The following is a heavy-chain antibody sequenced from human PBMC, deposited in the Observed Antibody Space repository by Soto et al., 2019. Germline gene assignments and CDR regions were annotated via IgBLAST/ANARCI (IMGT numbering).Heavy chain of an antibody. CDR1: GGSFSGYY. D-gene: IGHD6-13*01. J-gene: IGHJ6*02. V-gene: IGHV4-34*01. CDR2: INHSGST. CDR3: ARWKPSAWGYSSSWDRENYYYYGMDV. Sequence: QVQLQQWGAGLLKPSETLSLTCAVYGGSFSGYYWSWIRQPPGKGLEWIGEINHSGSTNYNPSLKSRVTISVDTSKNQFSRKLRSVTAADTAVYYCARWKPSAWGYSSSWDRENYYYYGMDVWGQGTTVTVSS.